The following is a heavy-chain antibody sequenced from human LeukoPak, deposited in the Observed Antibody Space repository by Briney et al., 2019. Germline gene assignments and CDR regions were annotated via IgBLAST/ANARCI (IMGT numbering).Heavy chain of an antibody. CDR3: ARDLRDRYFDWLLFDY. Sequence: ASVKVSCKASGYTFTSYYMHWVRQAPGQGLEWMGIINPSGGSTSYAQKFQGRVTMARDTSTSTVYMELSSLRSDDTAVYYCARDLRDRYFDWLLFDYWGQGTLVTVSS. CDR2: INPSGGST. D-gene: IGHD3-9*01. J-gene: IGHJ4*02. CDR1: GYTFTSYY. V-gene: IGHV1-46*01.